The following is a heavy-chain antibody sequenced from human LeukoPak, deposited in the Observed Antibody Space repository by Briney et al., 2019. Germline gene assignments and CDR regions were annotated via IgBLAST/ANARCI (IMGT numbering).Heavy chain of an antibody. CDR2: IYSGGST. V-gene: IGHV3-66*01. CDR3: ARDRGSGSGGTFDP. D-gene: IGHD1-26*01. Sequence: GGSLRLSCAASGFTVSSNYMSWVRQAPGKGLEWVSVIYSGGSTYYADSVKGRFTISRDNSKNTLYLQMNSLRAEDTAVYYCARDRGSGSGGTFDPWGQGTLVTVSS. CDR1: GFTVSSNY. J-gene: IGHJ5*02.